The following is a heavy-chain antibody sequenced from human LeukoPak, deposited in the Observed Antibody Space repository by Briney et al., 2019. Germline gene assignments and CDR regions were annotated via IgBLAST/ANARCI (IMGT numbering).Heavy chain of an antibody. V-gene: IGHV4-34*01. CDR1: GGSFSGYY. Sequence: SETLSLTCAVYGGSFSGYYWSWIRQPPGKGLEWIGEINHSGSTNYNPSLKSRVTISVDTSKNQFSLKLSSVTAADTAVYYCARLGFCSGGSCYPIDYWGQGTLVTVSS. CDR3: ARLGFCSGGSCYPIDY. CDR2: INHSGST. D-gene: IGHD2-15*01. J-gene: IGHJ4*02.